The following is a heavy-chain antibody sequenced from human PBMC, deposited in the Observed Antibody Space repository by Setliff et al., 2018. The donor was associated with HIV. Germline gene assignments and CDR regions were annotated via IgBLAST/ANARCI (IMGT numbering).Heavy chain of an antibody. Sequence: LSLTCAVYGGSLSGYYWTWIRQPPGKGLEWIGEINHSGSTNYNPSLKSRVTISIDTSKNQFSLKLSSVTAADTAVYYCARSPLYSGYERYYFDYWGQGTLVTVSS. CDR2: INHSGST. D-gene: IGHD5-12*01. CDR1: GGSLSGYY. J-gene: IGHJ4*02. CDR3: ARSPLYSGYERYYFDY. V-gene: IGHV4-34*01.